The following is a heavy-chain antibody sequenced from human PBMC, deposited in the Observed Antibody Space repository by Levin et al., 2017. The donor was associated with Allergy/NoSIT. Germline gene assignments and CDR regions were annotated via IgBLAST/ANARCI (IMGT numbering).Heavy chain of an antibody. CDR2: ITGGTTT. Sequence: PGGSLRLSCKVSGFTFRSSAMSWVRQAPGKGLEWVAGITGGTTTYYAESVKGRFTISRDSSSDTLFLHMNSLRVEDTALYYCAKGSAMADYWGQGTLVTVSS. D-gene: IGHD2-2*01. CDR3: AKGSAMADY. CDR1: GFTFRSSA. J-gene: IGHJ4*02. V-gene: IGHV3-23*01.